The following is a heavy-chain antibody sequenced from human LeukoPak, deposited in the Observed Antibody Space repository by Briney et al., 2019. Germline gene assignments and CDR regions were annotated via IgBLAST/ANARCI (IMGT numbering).Heavy chain of an antibody. D-gene: IGHD6-19*01. CDR3: ARVAVGGTRAFDI. V-gene: IGHV3-74*01. Sequence: GGSLRLSCAASGFTFSNYWMHWVRQAPGKGLVWVSRINDFGSTTNYADSVKGRFSISRDNAKNTLDLQMDSLRAEDTAVYYCARVAVGGTRAFDIWGQGTMVFVSS. J-gene: IGHJ3*02. CDR2: INDFGSTT. CDR1: GFTFSNYW.